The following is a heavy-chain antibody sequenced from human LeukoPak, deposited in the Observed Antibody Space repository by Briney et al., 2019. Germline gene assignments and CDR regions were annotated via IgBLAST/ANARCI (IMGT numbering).Heavy chain of an antibody. CDR3: ARGSSSSWYGHLGDYYYGMDV. J-gene: IGHJ6*02. Sequence: PSETLSLTCTVSGGPISSYYWSWIRQPPGKGLEWIGYIYYSGSTNYNPSLKSRVTISVDTSKNQFSLKLSSVTAADTAVYYCARGSSSSWYGHLGDYYYGMDVWGQGTTVTVSS. V-gene: IGHV4-59*01. CDR1: GGPISSYY. CDR2: IYYSGST. D-gene: IGHD6-13*01.